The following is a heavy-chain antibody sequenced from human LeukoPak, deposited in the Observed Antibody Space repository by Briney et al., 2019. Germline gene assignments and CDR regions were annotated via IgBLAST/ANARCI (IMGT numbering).Heavy chain of an antibody. CDR2: ISSSGSTI. CDR1: GYTFSSYE. D-gene: IGHD1-26*01. CDR3: ARGSGSSDY. V-gene: IGHV3-48*03. Sequence: GGSLRLSCAASGYTFSSYEMNWVRQAPGKGLEWVSYISSSGSTIYYADSVKGRFTISRDNAKNSLYLQVNSLRAEDTAVYYCARGSGSSDYWGQGTLVTVSS. J-gene: IGHJ4*02.